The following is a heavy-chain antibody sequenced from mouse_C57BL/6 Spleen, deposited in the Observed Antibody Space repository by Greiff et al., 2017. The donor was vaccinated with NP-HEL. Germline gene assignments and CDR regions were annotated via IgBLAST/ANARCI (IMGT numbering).Heavy chain of an antibody. V-gene: IGHV1-52*01. D-gene: IGHD1-1*01. CDR2: IDPSDSET. CDR3: ARGHYYGSIYYFDD. CDR1: GYTFTSYW. Sequence: VQLQQPGAELVRPGSSVKLSCKASGYTFTSYWMHWVKQRPIQGLEWIGNIDPSDSETHYNQKFKDKATLTVDKSSSTAYMQLSSLTSEDSAVYYCARGHYYGSIYYFDDWGQGTTLTVSS. J-gene: IGHJ2*01.